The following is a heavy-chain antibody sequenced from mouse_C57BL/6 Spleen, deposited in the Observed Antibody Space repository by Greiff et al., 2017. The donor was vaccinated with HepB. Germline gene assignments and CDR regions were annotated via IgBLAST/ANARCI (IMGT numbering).Heavy chain of an antibody. CDR1: GFNIKDYY. V-gene: IGHV14-2*01. CDR3: ARSRGIVTPDY. Sequence: EVKLMESGAELVKPGASVKLSCTASGFNIKDYYMHWVKQRTEQGLEWIGRIDPEDGETKYAPKFQGKATITADTSSNTAYLQLSSLTSEDTTVYYCARSRGIVTPDYWGQGTTLTVSS. CDR2: IDPEDGET. J-gene: IGHJ2*01. D-gene: IGHD2-12*01.